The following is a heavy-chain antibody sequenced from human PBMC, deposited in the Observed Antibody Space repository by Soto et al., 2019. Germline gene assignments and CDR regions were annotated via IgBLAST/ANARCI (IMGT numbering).Heavy chain of an antibody. V-gene: IGHV5-10-1*01. CDR2: IDPSDSYT. D-gene: IGHD2-2*01. Sequence: GESLKISCKGSGHSFTSYWISWVRQMPGRGLEWTGRIDPSDSYTNYSPSFQGHVTISADKSNSTAYLQWSSLKASDTAMYYCARLEGYCSSTSCPYGMDVWGQGSTVAVSS. CDR1: GHSFTSYW. J-gene: IGHJ6*02. CDR3: ARLEGYCSSTSCPYGMDV.